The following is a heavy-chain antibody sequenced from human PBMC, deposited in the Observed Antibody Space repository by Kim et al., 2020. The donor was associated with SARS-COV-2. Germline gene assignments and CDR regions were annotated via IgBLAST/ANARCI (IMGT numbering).Heavy chain of an antibody. Sequence: GGSLRLSCAASGFTFSDYGMHWVRQAPGKGLEWVAGISWNNGNKEYADSVKGRFTISRDNSKKSLFLQMNSLRMEDTALYFCVKSRVREQYGMDAWGQGTMVTVSS. CDR3: VKSRVREQYGMDA. CDR2: ISWNNGNK. D-gene: IGHD3-10*01. V-gene: IGHV3-9*01. CDR1: GFTFSDYG. J-gene: IGHJ6*02.